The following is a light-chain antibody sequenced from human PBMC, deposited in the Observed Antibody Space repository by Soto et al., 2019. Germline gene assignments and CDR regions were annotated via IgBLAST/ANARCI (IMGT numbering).Light chain of an antibody. CDR3: QKRSNLPIN. V-gene: IGKV3D-20*02. Sequence: ESVLPQSRATVSFAPCERAPLSLLASQSVSSSYLAWYQQKPGQAPRLLIYDASSRATGIPDRFSGSGSGTDFTLTISSLEPEDFAVYYCQKRSNLPINCGKGTRLEIK. CDR1: QSVSSSY. CDR2: DAS. J-gene: IGKJ5*01.